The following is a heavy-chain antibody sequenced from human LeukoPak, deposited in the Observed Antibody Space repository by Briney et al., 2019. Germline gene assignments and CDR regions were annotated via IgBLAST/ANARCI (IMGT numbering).Heavy chain of an antibody. D-gene: IGHD5-18*01. V-gene: IGHV3-30*02. CDR3: AKEYTPEIRYSYTRYYMDV. CDR1: GFTFSSYG. J-gene: IGHJ6*03. CDR2: IRYDGSNK. Sequence: GGSLRLSCAASGFTFSSYGMHWVRQAPGKGLEWVAFIRYDGSNKYYADSVKGRFTISRDNSKNTLYLQMNSLRAEDTAVYYCAKEYTPEIRYSYTRYYMDVWGKGTTVTVSS.